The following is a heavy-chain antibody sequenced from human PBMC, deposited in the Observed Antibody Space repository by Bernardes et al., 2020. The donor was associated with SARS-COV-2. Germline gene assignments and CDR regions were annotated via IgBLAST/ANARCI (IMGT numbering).Heavy chain of an antibody. Sequence: ASVKVSCKTSGYTFTAYVIIWVRQAPGQGLESMGWISAYNGYTNYAQKFQGRVTMTTETSTSTAYMELRSLRSDDTAVYYCARALISDCSGGSCYPDYGDYFDYWGQGTLLTVSS. CDR1: GYTFTAYV. D-gene: IGHD2-15*01. V-gene: IGHV1-18*01. CDR2: ISAYNGYT. J-gene: IGHJ4*02. CDR3: ARALISDCSGGSCYPDYGDYFDY.